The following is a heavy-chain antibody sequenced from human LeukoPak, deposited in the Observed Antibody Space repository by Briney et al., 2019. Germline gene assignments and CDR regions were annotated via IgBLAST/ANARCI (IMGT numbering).Heavy chain of an antibody. Sequence: GGSLRLSCAASGFTFSNYAMSWVRQAPGKGLEWVSAISGSGVSTYYADSVKGWFTISRDNSKNTLYLQMNGLRAEDTAVYYCAKDPRGYYYGMDVWGKGTTVTVSS. J-gene: IGHJ6*04. D-gene: IGHD3-10*01. CDR3: AKDPRGYYYGMDV. CDR1: GFTFSNYA. CDR2: ISGSGVST. V-gene: IGHV3-23*01.